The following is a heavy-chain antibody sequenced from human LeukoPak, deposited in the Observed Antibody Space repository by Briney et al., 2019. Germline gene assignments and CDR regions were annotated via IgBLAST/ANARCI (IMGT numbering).Heavy chain of an antibody. V-gene: IGHV3-74*01. CDR3: AAGGGWDPSFGVVTHIDA. J-gene: IGHJ6*03. CDR1: GFTFSGYW. Sequence: GGSLRLSCVTSGFTFSGYWMHWVRQVPEKGLDLVSRIVNDGHGIIYADSVKGRFTTSRDNVKNTLYLQMNSLRVEDTAVYYCAAGGGWDPSFGVVTHIDAWGKGTTVVVS. D-gene: IGHD3-3*01. CDR2: IVNDGHGI.